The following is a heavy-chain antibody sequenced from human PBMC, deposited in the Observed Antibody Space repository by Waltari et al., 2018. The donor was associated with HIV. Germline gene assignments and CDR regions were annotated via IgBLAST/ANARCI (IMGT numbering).Heavy chain of an antibody. V-gene: IGHV3-48*02. Sequence: VQLVESGGGLVQPGGSLRLSCAASGFTFSNYNFNWVRQAPGKGLEWVSYISSSSDTIYYADSVKGRFTISRDNAKNSLYLQMNSLRDEDTAVYYCTRDRTYGPLRYFDYWGQGTLVTVSS. CDR2: ISSSSDTI. D-gene: IGHD3-10*01. CDR1: GFTFSNYN. CDR3: TRDRTYGPLRYFDY. J-gene: IGHJ4*02.